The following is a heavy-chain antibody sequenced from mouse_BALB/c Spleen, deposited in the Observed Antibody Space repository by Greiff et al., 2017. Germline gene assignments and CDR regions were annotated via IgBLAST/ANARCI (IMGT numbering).Heavy chain of an antibody. D-gene: IGHD2-4*01. V-gene: IGHV5-17*02. CDR1: GFTFSSFG. J-gene: IGHJ2*01. Sequence: EVHLVESGGGLVQPGGSRKLSCAASGFTFSSFGMHWVRQAPEKGLEWVAYISSGSSTIYYADTVKGRFTISRDNPKNTLFLQMTSLRSEDTAMYYCAREGLGDYDVFDYWGQGTTLTVSS. CDR2: ISSGSSTI. CDR3: AREGLGDYDVFDY.